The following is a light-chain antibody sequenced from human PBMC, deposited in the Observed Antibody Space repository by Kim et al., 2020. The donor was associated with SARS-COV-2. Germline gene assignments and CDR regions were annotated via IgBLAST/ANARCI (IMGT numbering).Light chain of an antibody. CDR1: QSVGSY. CDR2: DAS. CDR3: QQRSNWPPFT. V-gene: IGKV3-11*01. J-gene: IGKJ3*01. Sequence: PLGERATLSCRASQSVGSYLAWYQQKPGQAPRLLIYDASNRATGIPARFSGSGSVTEFTLTISSLEPEDFAVYYCQQRSNWPPFTFGEGTKVDIK.